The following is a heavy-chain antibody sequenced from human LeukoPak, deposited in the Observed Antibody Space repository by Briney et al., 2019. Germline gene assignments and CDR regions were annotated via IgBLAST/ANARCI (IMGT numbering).Heavy chain of an antibody. CDR1: GFTFSTYT. Sequence: GGSLRLSCAASGFTFSTYTMYWVRHPPGKRLEWVSIIGNNGGGIHYADSVKGRLTISRDNSKNTLYLQMNSLRAEDTAVYYCAKAEGYCSGTWCFRWFDWWGQGTLVTVSS. CDR3: AKAEGYCSGTWCFRWFDW. V-gene: IGHV3-23*01. J-gene: IGHJ4*02. CDR2: IGNNGGGI. D-gene: IGHD2-15*01.